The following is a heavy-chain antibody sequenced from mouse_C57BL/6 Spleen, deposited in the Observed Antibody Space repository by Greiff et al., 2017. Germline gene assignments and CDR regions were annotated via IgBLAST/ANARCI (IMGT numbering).Heavy chain of an antibody. J-gene: IGHJ2*01. CDR3: ARLRLYDYEGY. D-gene: IGHD2-4*01. V-gene: IGHV1-69*01. CDR2: IDPSDSYP. CDR1: GYTFTSYW. Sequence: QVQLQQPGAELVMPGASVKLSCKASGYTFTSYWLHWVKQRPGQGLEWIGEIDPSDSYPNYNQKFKGKSTLTVDKSSSTAYMQLSSLTSEDSAVFNCARLRLYDYEGYWGQGTTLTVSS.